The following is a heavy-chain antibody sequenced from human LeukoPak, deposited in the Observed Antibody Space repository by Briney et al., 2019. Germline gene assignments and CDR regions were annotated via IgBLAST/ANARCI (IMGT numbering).Heavy chain of an antibody. CDR3: ARGFLRRPTVRALANYFDY. D-gene: IGHD6-13*01. V-gene: IGHV1-8*01. Sequence: ASVKVSCKASGYTFTSYDINWVRQATGQGLEWMGWMNPNSGNTGYAQKFQGRVTMTRNTSIITAYMELSSLRSEDTAVYYCARGFLRRPTVRALANYFDYWGQGTLVTVSS. CDR1: GYTFTSYD. CDR2: MNPNSGNT. J-gene: IGHJ4*02.